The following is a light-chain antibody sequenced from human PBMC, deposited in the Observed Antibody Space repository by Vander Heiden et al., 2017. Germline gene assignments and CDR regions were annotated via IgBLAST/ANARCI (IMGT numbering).Light chain of an antibody. J-gene: IGKJ1*01. V-gene: IGKV2-30*01. Sequence: GVMPQSPLSLPVALRQPASTSCRSRQSLVYSDGNTYVNWLQQRPGQSPRRLIYKVSSRDSGVQDRCSGSGAGNDLTMKISRVEEEDGGDYYCMQGTHTWTFGQGTKVEIK. CDR3: MQGTHTWT. CDR2: KVS. CDR1: QSLVYSDGNTY.